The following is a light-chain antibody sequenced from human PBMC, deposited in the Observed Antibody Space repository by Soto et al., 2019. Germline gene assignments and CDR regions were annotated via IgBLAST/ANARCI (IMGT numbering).Light chain of an antibody. J-gene: IGLJ2*01. V-gene: IGLV2-14*03. CDR1: SSDVGGYNY. CDR2: DVI. Sequence: QSVLTQPASVSGSPGQSITISCTGTSSDVGGYNYVSWYQQHPGKAPKLMIYDVINRPSGVSNRFSGSESGNSASLTISGLQAEDEADYYCSSYTSSSTYVVFGGGTKVTVL. CDR3: SSYTSSSTYVV.